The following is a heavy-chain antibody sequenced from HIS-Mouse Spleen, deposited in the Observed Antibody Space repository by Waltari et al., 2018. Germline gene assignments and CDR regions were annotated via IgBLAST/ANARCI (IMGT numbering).Heavy chain of an antibody. V-gene: IGHV3-30*01. D-gene: IGHD5-12*01. CDR2: ISYDGSNK. J-gene: IGHJ4*02. CDR1: GFTFSSYA. CDR3: ARRYSGYDLGY. Sequence: QVQLVESGGGVVQPGRSLRLSCAASGFTFSSYAMHWVRQAPGKGVGWVAVISYDGSNKCYADSVKGRFTISRDNSKNTLYLQMNSLRAEDTAVYYCARRYSGYDLGYWGQGTLVTVSS.